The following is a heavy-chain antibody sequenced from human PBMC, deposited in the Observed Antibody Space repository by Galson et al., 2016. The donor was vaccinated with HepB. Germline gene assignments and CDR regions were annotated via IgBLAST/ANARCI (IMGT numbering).Heavy chain of an antibody. CDR1: GYTFTTSS. Sequence: SVKVSCKASGYTFTTSSINWVRQAPGQGLEWMGWINTNTGSPTYAQGFTGRFVFSLDTSVNTAYLQISSLRSEDTAVYYCARVGEDFSSGYSSGLAYWGQGTLVTVSP. V-gene: IGHV7-4-1*02. CDR3: ARVGEDFSSGYSSGLAY. D-gene: IGHD3-3*01. CDR2: INTNTGSP. J-gene: IGHJ4*02.